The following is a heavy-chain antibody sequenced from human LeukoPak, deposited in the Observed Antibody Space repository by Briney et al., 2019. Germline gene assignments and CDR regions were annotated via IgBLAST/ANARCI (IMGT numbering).Heavy chain of an antibody. D-gene: IGHD3-10*01. V-gene: IGHV4-39*01. J-gene: IGHJ4*02. CDR1: GGSISSSSYY. CDR2: IYYSGST. CDR3: ARQDLDMVRGVTSFDY. Sequence: PSETLSLTCTVSGGSISSSSYYWGWIRQPPGKGLEWIGSIYYSGSTYYNPSLKSRVTISVDTSKNQFSLKLSSVTAADTAVYYCARQDLDMVRGVTSFDYWGQGTLVTVSS.